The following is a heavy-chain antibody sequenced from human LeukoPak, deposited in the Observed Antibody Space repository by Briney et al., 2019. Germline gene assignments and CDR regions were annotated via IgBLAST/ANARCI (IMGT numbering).Heavy chain of an antibody. V-gene: IGHV3-21*01. CDR1: GFSFSEYD. J-gene: IGHJ4*02. CDR2: ISSSSSYI. Sequence: AGGSLRLSCAASGFSFSEYDMNWVRQAPGKGLEWVSSISSSSSYISYADSLKGRFTISRDNANNTLYLQLNSLRAEDSAVYYCARLGFGAYPDPFDYWGQGIMVTVSS. CDR3: ARLGFGAYPDPFDY. D-gene: IGHD3-16*01.